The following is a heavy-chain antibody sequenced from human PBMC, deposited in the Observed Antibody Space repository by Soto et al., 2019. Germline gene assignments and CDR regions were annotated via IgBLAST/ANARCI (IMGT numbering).Heavy chain of an antibody. V-gene: IGHV3-30-3*01. CDR1: GFTFSSYA. Sequence: QVQLVESGGGVVQPGRSLRLSCAASGFTFSSYAMHWVRQAPGKGLEWVAVISYDGSNKYYADSLKGRFTISRDNSKNTLYLQMNCLRAEYKAVYYCARDRVDGWDFDYCGQGTLVTVSS. CDR3: ARDRVDGWDFDY. J-gene: IGHJ4*02. CDR2: ISYDGSNK. D-gene: IGHD6-19*01.